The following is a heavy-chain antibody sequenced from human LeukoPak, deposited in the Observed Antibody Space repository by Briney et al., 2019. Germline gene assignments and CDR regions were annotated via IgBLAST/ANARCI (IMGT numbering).Heavy chain of an antibody. Sequence: GGSLRLSCAASGFTFSNYAMSWVRQAPGKGLEWVSAISGSASSTYHADSVKGRFTISRDNSKNTLYLQMNSLRGEDTAVYYCAKERREVTSGLFDYWGQGTLVTVSS. CDR3: AKERREVTSGLFDY. J-gene: IGHJ4*02. V-gene: IGHV3-23*01. CDR1: GFTFSNYA. D-gene: IGHD3-10*01. CDR2: ISGSASST.